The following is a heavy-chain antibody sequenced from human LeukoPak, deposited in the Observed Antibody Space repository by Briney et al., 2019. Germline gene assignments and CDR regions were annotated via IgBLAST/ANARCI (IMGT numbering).Heavy chain of an antibody. CDR2: IYYSGST. D-gene: IGHD1-26*01. CDR3: ARDGSTTRFGY. V-gene: IGHV4-59*12. Sequence: PSETLSLTCTVSGGSISSYYWSWIRQPPGKGLEWIGYIYYSGSTNYNPSLKSRVTILVDTSKNQFSLKLSSVTAADTAVYYCARDGSTTRFGYWGQGTLVTVSS. J-gene: IGHJ4*02. CDR1: GGSISSYY.